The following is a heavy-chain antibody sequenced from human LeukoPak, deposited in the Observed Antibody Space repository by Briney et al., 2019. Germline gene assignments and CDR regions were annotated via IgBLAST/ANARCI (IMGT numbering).Heavy chain of an antibody. Sequence: MSGGSLRLSCAASGFTFSDYYMSWIRQAPGKGLEWVSCISSSGSTIYYADSVKGRFTISRDNAKNTLYLQMNSLRAEDTAVYYCAKRLGYCSGGSCEADVDYWGQGTLVTVSS. D-gene: IGHD2-15*01. CDR1: GFTFSDYY. V-gene: IGHV3-11*01. CDR3: AKRLGYCSGGSCEADVDY. CDR2: ISSSGSTI. J-gene: IGHJ4*02.